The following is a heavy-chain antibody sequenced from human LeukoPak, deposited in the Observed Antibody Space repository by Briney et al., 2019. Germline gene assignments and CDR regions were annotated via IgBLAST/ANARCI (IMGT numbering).Heavy chain of an antibody. V-gene: IGHV4-59*08. CDR3: ARHDSYDSSGYYSGDFQH. CDR2: FYYSGST. CDR1: GGSISSYY. J-gene: IGHJ1*01. Sequence: SETLSLTCTVSGGSISSYYWSWIRQPPGKGLEWIGYFYYSGSTNYKPSLKSRVTISVDTSKKQFSLKLSSVTAADTAVYYCARHDSYDSSGYYSGDFQHWGQGTLVTVSS. D-gene: IGHD3-22*01.